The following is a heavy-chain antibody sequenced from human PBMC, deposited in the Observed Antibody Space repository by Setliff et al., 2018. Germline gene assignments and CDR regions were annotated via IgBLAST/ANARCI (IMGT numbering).Heavy chain of an antibody. J-gene: IGHJ4*02. CDR2: IYSGGRTT. V-gene: IGHV3-23*03. CDR1: GFALNSYA. CDR3: AKCSSWHSHYPHFNS. D-gene: IGHD6-13*01. Sequence: PGGSLRLSCAASGFALNSYAMIWVRQAPGEGLEWVSVIYSGGRTTYYADSVEGRFTISRDSSKNTLYLQMNSLRAEDTAIYYCAKCSSWHSHYPHFNSWGQGTLVTVSS.